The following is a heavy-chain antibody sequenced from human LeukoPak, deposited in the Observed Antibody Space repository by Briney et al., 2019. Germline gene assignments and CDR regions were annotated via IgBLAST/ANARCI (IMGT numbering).Heavy chain of an antibody. D-gene: IGHD2-2*01. Sequence: GGSLRPSCAASGFTFSSYAMSWVRQAPGKGLEWVAFIRYDGSNKYYADSVKGRFTISRDNSKNTLYLQMNSLRAEDTAVYYCAKDRYCSSTSCQMAYFQHWGQGTLVTVSS. CDR2: IRYDGSNK. CDR3: AKDRYCSSTSCQMAYFQH. J-gene: IGHJ1*01. CDR1: GFTFSSYA. V-gene: IGHV3-30*02.